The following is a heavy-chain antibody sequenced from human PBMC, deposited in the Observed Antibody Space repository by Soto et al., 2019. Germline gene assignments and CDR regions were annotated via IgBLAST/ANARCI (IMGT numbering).Heavy chain of an antibody. V-gene: IGHV3-30*18. CDR2: ITYDGSNK. CDR3: AKDPKATGTHY. J-gene: IGHJ4*02. Sequence: PGGSLRLSCAASGFIIGNYAMHWVRQAPGKGLEWVAVITYDGSNKYYADSVRGRFSISRDNSRNTVYLQMHGLRPEDTAVYYCAKDPKATGTHYWGRGTLVTVSS. D-gene: IGHD1-1*01. CDR1: GFIIGNYA.